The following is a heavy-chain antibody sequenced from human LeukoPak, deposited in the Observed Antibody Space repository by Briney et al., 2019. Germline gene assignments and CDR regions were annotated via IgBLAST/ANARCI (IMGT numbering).Heavy chain of an antibody. CDR2: INSDGSST. Sequence: PGGSLRLSCAASGFTFSSYWMHWVRQAPGKGLVWVSRINSDGSSTSYADSVKGRFTISRDNAKNTLYLQMNSLRAEDTAVYYCARVMGQRYYDFWSGYYSDAFDIWGQGTMVTVSS. D-gene: IGHD3-3*01. CDR1: GFTFSSYW. CDR3: ARVMGQRYYDFWSGYYSDAFDI. J-gene: IGHJ3*02. V-gene: IGHV3-74*01.